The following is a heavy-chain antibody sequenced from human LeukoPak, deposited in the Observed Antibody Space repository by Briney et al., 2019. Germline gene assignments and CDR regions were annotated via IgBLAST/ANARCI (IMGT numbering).Heavy chain of an antibody. CDR3: ARPPYSSSWYYFDY. Sequence: SETLSLTCTVSGGSISSSSYYWGWIRQPPGKGLEWIGSIYYSGSTYYNPSLKSRVTISVDTSKNQFSLKLSSVTAADTAVYYCARPPYSSSWYYFDYWGQGTLVTVSP. D-gene: IGHD6-13*01. V-gene: IGHV4-39*01. CDR2: IYYSGST. CDR1: GGSISSSSYY. J-gene: IGHJ4*02.